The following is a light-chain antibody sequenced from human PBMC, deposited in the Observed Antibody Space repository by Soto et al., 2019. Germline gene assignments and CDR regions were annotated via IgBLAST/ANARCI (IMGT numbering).Light chain of an antibody. CDR1: QSVGSY. J-gene: IGKJ2*01. CDR3: QQYDSSPRT. V-gene: IGKV3-20*01. Sequence: EIVLTQSPGTLSLSPGERATLSCRASQSVGSYLTWYQQKPGQAPRLLIYGASSRATGIPARFSGSGSGTDFTLTITRLEPGDFAVYYCQQYDSSPRTFGQGTKLEIK. CDR2: GAS.